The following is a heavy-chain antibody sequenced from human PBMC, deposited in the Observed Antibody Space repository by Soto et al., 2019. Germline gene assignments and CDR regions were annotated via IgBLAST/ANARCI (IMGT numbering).Heavy chain of an antibody. J-gene: IGHJ2*01. V-gene: IGHV4-4*07. CDR1: GGSITNHY. Sequence: QVHLQESGPGLVKPSETLSLTCTVSGGSITNHYWSWIRQPAGKELEWIGRAYSTGSTNYKASLRSRVTMSLDTSKMQFSLQLTSVTAADTALYYCARESYSGGVWSFDLWGRGTLVTVSS. CDR2: AYSTGST. D-gene: IGHD6-19*01. CDR3: ARESYSGGVWSFDL.